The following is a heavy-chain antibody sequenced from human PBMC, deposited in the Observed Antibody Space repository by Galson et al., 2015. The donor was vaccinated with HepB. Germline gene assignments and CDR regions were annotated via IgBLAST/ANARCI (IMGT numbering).Heavy chain of an antibody. CDR3: AHVRFGEFVLDH. J-gene: IGHJ4*02. D-gene: IGHD3-10*01. CDR2: SYWDDDK. Sequence: PALVKPTQTLTLTCNVSGFSLSSNAAGVAWIRQPPGKALEWLALSYWDDDKRYSASLKTRLNVIKSTSKDQVALTMTNMDPVDTATYYCAHVRFGEFVLDHWGQGILVAVSS. CDR1: GFSLSSNAAG. V-gene: IGHV2-5*02.